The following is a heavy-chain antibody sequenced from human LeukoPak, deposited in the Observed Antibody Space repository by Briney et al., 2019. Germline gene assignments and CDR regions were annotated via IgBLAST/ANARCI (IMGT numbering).Heavy chain of an antibody. V-gene: IGHV4-34*01. CDR3: ARRGGSGRSFDF. D-gene: IGHD3-10*01. Sequence: SETLSLTCAVYGGSFSGYYWSWIRQPPGKGLEWIGEIDHSGSTNYNPSLKSRVTISVDTSKNQFSLKLSSVTAADTAVYYCARRGGSGRSFDFWGQGTLVTVSS. CDR1: GGSFSGYY. CDR2: IDHSGST. J-gene: IGHJ4*02.